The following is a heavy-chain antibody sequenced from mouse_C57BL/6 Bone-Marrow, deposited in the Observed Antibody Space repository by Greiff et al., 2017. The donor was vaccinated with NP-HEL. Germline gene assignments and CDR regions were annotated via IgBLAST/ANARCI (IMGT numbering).Heavy chain of an antibody. CDR1: GYTFTSYW. J-gene: IGHJ3*01. CDR2: IDPSDSYT. Sequence: QVQLQQSGAELVRPGTSVKLSCKASGYTFTSYWMHWVKQRPGQGLEWIGVIDPSDSYTNYNQKFKGKATLTVDTSSSTAYMQLSSLTSEDSAVYYCARFGDYVWFAYWGQGTLVTVSA. CDR3: ARFGDYVWFAY. D-gene: IGHD1-1*02. V-gene: IGHV1-59*01.